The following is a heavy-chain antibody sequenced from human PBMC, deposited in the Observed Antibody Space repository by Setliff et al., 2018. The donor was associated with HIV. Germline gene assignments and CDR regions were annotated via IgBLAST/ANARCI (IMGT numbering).Heavy chain of an antibody. CDR3: ARHEGYLYDGSRYFGRFDP. J-gene: IGHJ5*02. CDR1: GGSISGFY. CDR2: IYDSGAT. V-gene: IGHV4-59*08. D-gene: IGHD2-15*01. Sequence: SETLSLTCAVSGGSISGFYWSWIRQSPGNGLEWIGWIYDSGATKYNPSLKSRATISLETSKMQFSLKLNSVSAADTAVYYCARHEGYLYDGSRYFGRFDPWGQGTLVTVSS.